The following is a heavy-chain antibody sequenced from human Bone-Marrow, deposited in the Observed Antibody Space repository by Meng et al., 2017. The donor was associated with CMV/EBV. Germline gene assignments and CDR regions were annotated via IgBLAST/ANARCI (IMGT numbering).Heavy chain of an antibody. V-gene: IGHV1-18*01. CDR2: ISAYNGNT. CDR3: ARDPLFSVHGYYGMDV. Sequence: ASVKVSCKASGYTFTSYGISWVRQAPGQGLEWMGWISAYNGNTNYAQKLQGRVTMTTDTSTSTAYMELRSLRSDDTAVYYCARDPLFSVHGYYGMDVWGQGTTVTVYS. D-gene: IGHD3-10*02. J-gene: IGHJ6*02. CDR1: GYTFTSYG.